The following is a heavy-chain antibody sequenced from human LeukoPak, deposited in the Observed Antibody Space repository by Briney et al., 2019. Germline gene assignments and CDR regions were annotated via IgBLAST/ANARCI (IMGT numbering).Heavy chain of an antibody. V-gene: IGHV1-8*01. CDR2: MNPNSGNT. D-gene: IGHD2-15*01. CDR1: GYTFTSYD. J-gene: IGHJ5*02. CDR3: ARVVVVAATNWFDP. Sequence: ASMKVSCKASGYTFTSYDINWVRQATGQGLEWMGWMNPNSGNTGYAQKFQGRVTMTRNTSISTAYMELSSLRSEDTAVYYCARVVVVAATNWFDPWGQGTLVTVSS.